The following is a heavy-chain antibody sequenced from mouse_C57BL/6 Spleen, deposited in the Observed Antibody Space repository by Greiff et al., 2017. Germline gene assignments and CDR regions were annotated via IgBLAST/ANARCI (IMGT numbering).Heavy chain of an antibody. CDR3: ARGSNYWYFDV. V-gene: IGHV1-80*01. J-gene: IGHJ1*03. CDR1: GYAFSSYW. CDR2: IYPGDGDT. D-gene: IGHD2-5*01. Sequence: QVTLKVSGAELVKPGASVKISCKASGYAFSSYWMNWVKQRPGKGLEWIGQIYPGDGDTNYNGKFKGKATLTADKSSSTAYMQLSSLTSEDSAVYFCARGSNYWYFDVWGTGTTVTVSS.